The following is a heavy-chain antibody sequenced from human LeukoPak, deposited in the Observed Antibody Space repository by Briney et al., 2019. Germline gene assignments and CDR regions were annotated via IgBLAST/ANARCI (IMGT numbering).Heavy chain of an antibody. CDR3: ASSEYSYGPLNY. CDR1: GFTFSSYG. D-gene: IGHD5-18*01. V-gene: IGHV3-33*01. J-gene: IGHJ4*02. Sequence: GGSLRLSCAASGFTFSSYGMHWVRRAPGKGLEWVAVIWFDGSNRYYADSVKGRFTISRDNSKNTLYLQMDSLRAEDTAVYYCASSEYSYGPLNYWGQGTLVTVSS. CDR2: IWFDGSNR.